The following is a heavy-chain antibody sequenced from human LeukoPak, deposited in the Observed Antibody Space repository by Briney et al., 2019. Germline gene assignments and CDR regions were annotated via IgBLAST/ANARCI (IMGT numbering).Heavy chain of an antibody. J-gene: IGHJ6*02. CDR3: ATPYYYGSGTSYYYGMDV. CDR1: GYTFTSYG. CDR2: ISGYNGNT. V-gene: IGHV1-18*01. Sequence: ASVKVSCKASGYTFTSYGISWVRQAPGQGHEWMGWISGYNGNTNYAQKFQGRVTMTEDTSTDTAYMELSSLRSEDTAVYYCATPYYYGSGTSYYYGMDVWGQGTMVTVSS. D-gene: IGHD3-10*01.